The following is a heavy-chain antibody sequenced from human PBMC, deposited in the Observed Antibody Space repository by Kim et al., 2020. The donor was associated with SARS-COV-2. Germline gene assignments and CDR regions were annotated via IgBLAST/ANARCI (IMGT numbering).Heavy chain of an antibody. CDR3: VVSSVGASAF. D-gene: IGHD1-26*01. CDR2: IHHIGST. CDR1: GVSITSNHW. Sequence: SETLSLTCAVSGVSITSNHWWGWVRQAPRKGLESVGEIHHIGSTRYNPSFGRRLRMSIDRSKNHFSLTLTSVTAADTAVYFCVVSSVGASAFWGHGILVT. V-gene: IGHV4-4*02. J-gene: IGHJ1*01.